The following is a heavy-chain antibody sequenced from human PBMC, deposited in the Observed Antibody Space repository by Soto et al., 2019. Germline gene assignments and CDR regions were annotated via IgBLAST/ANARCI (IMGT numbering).Heavy chain of an antibody. D-gene: IGHD3-3*01. CDR1: GFTFSSYA. Sequence: GGSLRLSCAASGFTFSSYAMNWVRQAPGKGLEWVSTISGSGGSTYYADSVKGRFTISRDNSKNTLYLQMNSLRAEDTAVYYCAKDPSTIFGVVTGNWFDPWGQGTLVTVSS. V-gene: IGHV3-23*01. CDR3: AKDPSTIFGVVTGNWFDP. CDR2: ISGSGGST. J-gene: IGHJ5*02.